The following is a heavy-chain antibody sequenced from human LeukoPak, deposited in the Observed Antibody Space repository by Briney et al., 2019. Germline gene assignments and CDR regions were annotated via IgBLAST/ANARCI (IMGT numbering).Heavy chain of an antibody. CDR1: GFSVSSNY. Sequence: GGSLRLSCAASGFSVSSNYMNWVRQAPGKGLEWVSLIYSGGSTYYADSVKGRFTISRDNSKNTLYLQMKSLRAEDTAVYYCARLYYDILTGYGWFDPWGQGTLVTVSS. CDR2: IYSGGST. V-gene: IGHV3-53*01. D-gene: IGHD3-9*01. J-gene: IGHJ5*02. CDR3: ARLYYDILTGYGWFDP.